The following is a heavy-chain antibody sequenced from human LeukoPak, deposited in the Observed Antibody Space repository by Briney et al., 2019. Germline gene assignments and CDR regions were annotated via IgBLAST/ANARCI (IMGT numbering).Heavy chain of an antibody. CDR1: GGSINPYY. Sequence: SETLSLTCTVSGGSINPYYWSWIRQPPGKGLEWIGYIHYSGNTNYNLSLKSRVTISVDTSRDQFSLKLSSVTAADTALYYCARHDPVISKIVGERAFDIWGQGTMVTVSS. D-gene: IGHD3-22*01. CDR3: ARHDPVISKIVGERAFDI. V-gene: IGHV4-59*08. J-gene: IGHJ3*02. CDR2: IHYSGNT.